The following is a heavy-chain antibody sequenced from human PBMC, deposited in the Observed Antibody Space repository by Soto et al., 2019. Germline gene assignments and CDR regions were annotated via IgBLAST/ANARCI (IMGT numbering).Heavy chain of an antibody. Sequence: QVQLQQSGPGLVKPSQTLSLTCAISGDSVYSNNAAWNWFRQSPSRGLEWLGRTYYRSKWSSDYCEAVKSRITVNADTSKNQFTLHLKSVTPEDTAVYYCTRGRSSGNYYPWGQGTLVTVSS. CDR3: TRGRSSGNYYP. V-gene: IGHV6-1*01. D-gene: IGHD3-10*01. CDR1: GDSVYSNNAA. CDR2: TYYRSKWSS. J-gene: IGHJ5*02.